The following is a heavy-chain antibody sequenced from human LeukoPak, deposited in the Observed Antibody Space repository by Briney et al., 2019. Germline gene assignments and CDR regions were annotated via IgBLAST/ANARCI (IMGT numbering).Heavy chain of an antibody. CDR3: AGAYSAYDPFDY. J-gene: IGHJ4*02. D-gene: IGHD5-12*01. V-gene: IGHV3-74*01. Sequence: GTSLRLSCAASGFTFISYAIHWVRQAPGKGLVWVSRLNADGNSITYADSVRGRFTISRDNAKNTVHLQMNSLRVEDTAIYFCAGAYSAYDPFDYWGQGILVTVSS. CDR1: GFTFISYA. CDR2: LNADGNSI.